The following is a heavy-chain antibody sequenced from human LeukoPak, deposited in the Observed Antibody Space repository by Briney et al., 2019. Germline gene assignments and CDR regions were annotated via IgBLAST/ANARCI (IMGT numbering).Heavy chain of an antibody. D-gene: IGHD6-13*01. J-gene: IGHJ3*02. CDR3: ARPLGQQLDMGPGDAFDI. CDR2: IYYSGST. V-gene: IGHV4-39*01. Sequence: SETLSLTCTVSGGSISSSSYYWGWIRQPPGKGLEWIGRIYYSGSTYYNPSLKSRVTISVDTSKNQFSLKLSSVTAADTAVYYCARPLGQQLDMGPGDAFDIWGQGTMVTVSS. CDR1: GGSISSSSYY.